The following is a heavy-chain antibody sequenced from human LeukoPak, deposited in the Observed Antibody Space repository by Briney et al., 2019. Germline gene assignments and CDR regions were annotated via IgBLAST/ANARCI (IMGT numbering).Heavy chain of an antibody. Sequence: GGSLRLSCAASGFSFISYWMNWVRQAPGKGLVWVSRISSDGSSTNYADSVKGRFTISRDNAKNTLYLQMNSLRVEDTAVYYCARGRPHGSDYWGQGTLVTVSS. CDR2: ISSDGSST. D-gene: IGHD2-15*01. CDR1: GFSFISYW. V-gene: IGHV3-74*01. J-gene: IGHJ4*02. CDR3: ARGRPHGSDY.